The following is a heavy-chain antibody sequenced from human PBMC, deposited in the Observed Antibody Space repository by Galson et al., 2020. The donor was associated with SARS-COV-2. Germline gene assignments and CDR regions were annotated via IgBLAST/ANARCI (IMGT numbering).Heavy chain of an antibody. J-gene: IGHJ4*02. CDR1: GYTHNNNA. Sequence: ASVKVSCQASGYTHNNNALNWVRQARGQGLEGVAWINTKTGNPTYAQGFTGRFVFSLDTSIRTAYLQIRRLRAEDTAVYFCARGAGAWFGELLYYWGQGTLVAVSS. CDR3: ARGAGAWFGELLYY. V-gene: IGHV7-4-1*02. D-gene: IGHD3-10*01. CDR2: INTKTGNP.